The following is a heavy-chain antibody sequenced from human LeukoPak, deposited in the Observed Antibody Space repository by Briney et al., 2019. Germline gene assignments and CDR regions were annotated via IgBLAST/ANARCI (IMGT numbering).Heavy chain of an antibody. Sequence: GASVKVSCKASGYTFTTYDIPWVRQATGQGLEWLGWMNPNSGDTAYAQKFLGRVAMTRDTSISTAYMELSSLRSEDTAVYYCARGLGDYYDTSDYYYAVPAHWGQGTLVTVSS. CDR1: GYTFTTYD. J-gene: IGHJ4*02. CDR3: ARGLGDYYDTSDYYYAVPAH. V-gene: IGHV1-8*01. D-gene: IGHD3-22*01. CDR2: MNPNSGDT.